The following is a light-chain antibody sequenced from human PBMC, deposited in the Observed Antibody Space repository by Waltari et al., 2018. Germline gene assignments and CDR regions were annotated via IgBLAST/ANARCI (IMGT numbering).Light chain of an antibody. CDR1: QSVANR. CDR3: QQYNDWPLT. V-gene: IGKV3-15*01. CDR2: GVS. J-gene: IGKJ4*01. Sequence: EIVLTQSPATLSVSPGEGATLSCRASQSVANRLAWYQQKPGQSPRLLIYGVSTRATGIPARFSGSGAGTDFTLTISSLQSEDVAVYSCQQYNDWPLTFGGGTKVEI.